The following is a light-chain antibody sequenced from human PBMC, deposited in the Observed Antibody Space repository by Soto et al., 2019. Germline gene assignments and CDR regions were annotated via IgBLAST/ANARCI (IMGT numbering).Light chain of an antibody. CDR1: SSDVGGFEY. CDR2: DVT. CDR3: GSITRSSTSV. V-gene: IGLV2-14*01. Sequence: QSVLSQPASVSGSPGQSITISCTGTSSDVGGFEYVSWHQHQPGKAPKLIIYDVTKRPSGVSNRFSGSKSGNTASLTISGIQAEDEGDYYCGSITRSSTSVFGTGTKSPS. J-gene: IGLJ1*01.